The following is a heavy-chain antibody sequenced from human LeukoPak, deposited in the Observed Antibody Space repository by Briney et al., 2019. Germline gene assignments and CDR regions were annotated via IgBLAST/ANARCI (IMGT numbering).Heavy chain of an antibody. V-gene: IGHV3-7*01. CDR3: AKDTGSYNVLYYFDS. CDR2: IKQDGSEK. CDR1: GFTLSKHW. Sequence: PGGSLRLSCAASGFTLSKHWMTWVRQAPGKGLECVAIIKQDGSEKYYVNSVKGRFTISRDNAKNSLYLQMNSLRVEDTAVYYCAKDTGSYNVLYYFDSWGQGTLVTVSS. D-gene: IGHD1-26*01. J-gene: IGHJ4*02.